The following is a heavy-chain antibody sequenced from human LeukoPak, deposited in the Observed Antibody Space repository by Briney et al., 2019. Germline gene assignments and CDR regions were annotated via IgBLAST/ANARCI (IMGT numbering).Heavy chain of an antibody. CDR1: GFTFSSYG. J-gene: IGHJ6*03. Sequence: PGGSLRLSCAASGFTFSSYGMHWVRQAPGKGLEWVAFIRYDGSNKYYADSVKGRFTISRDNSKNTLYLQMNSLRAEDTAVYYCAKAGYDFWSGYYRYYYYYMDVWGQGTLVTVSS. CDR3: AKAGYDFWSGYYRYYYYYMDV. CDR2: IRYDGSNK. V-gene: IGHV3-30*02. D-gene: IGHD3-3*01.